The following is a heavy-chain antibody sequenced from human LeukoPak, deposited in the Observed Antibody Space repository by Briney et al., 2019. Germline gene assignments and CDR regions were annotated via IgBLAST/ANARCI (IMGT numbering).Heavy chain of an antibody. Sequence: SETLSLTCTVSGGSISSYYWSWIRQPAGKGLERIGRIYTSGSTNYNPSLKSRVTMSVDTSKNQFSLKLSSVTAADTAVYYCARRSYWSSGDAFDIWGQGTMVTVSS. J-gene: IGHJ3*02. D-gene: IGHD3-10*01. V-gene: IGHV4-4*07. CDR3: ARRSYWSSGDAFDI. CDR1: GGSISSYY. CDR2: IYTSGST.